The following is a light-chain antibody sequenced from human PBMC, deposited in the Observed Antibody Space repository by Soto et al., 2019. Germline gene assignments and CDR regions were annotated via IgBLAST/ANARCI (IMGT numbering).Light chain of an antibody. V-gene: IGKV1-39*01. CDR1: QSISTY. CDR2: AAS. J-gene: IGKJ4*01. Sequence: DIQMTQSPLSLSAYVGDRVTITCRARQSISTYLNWYQQKPGKAPKLLIYAASSLQSGVPSRFSGSGSGTAFTLTISSLQPEDFATYYCQQSYSTPLTFGGGTKVEIK. CDR3: QQSYSTPLT.